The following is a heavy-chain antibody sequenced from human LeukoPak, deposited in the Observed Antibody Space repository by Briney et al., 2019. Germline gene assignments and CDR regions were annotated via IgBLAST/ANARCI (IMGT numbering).Heavy chain of an antibody. D-gene: IGHD1-26*01. CDR3: AKGGAQV. V-gene: IGHV3-23*01. CDR1: GFTFSSDA. Sequence: GGSLRLSCAASGFTFSSDAMRWVRQAPGRGLEWVSAISSTGGSTYYADSVRGRFIISRDSSKNTLYLQMNSLRVEDTAVYYCAKGGAQVGGQGTLVTVSS. J-gene: IGHJ4*02. CDR2: ISSTGGST.